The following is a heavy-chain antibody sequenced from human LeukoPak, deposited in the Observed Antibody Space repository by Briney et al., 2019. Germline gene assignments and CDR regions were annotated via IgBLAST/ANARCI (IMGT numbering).Heavy chain of an antibody. CDR3: ARRRGYSYPTYFDY. CDR2: IYTSGST. CDR1: GGSISSYY. Sequence: SETLSLTCTVSGGSISSYYWSWIRQPAGKGLEWIGRIYTSGSTNYNPSLKSRVTISVDTSKNQFSLKLSSVTAADAAVYYCARRRGYSYPTYFDYWGQGTLVTVSS. V-gene: IGHV4-4*07. J-gene: IGHJ4*02. D-gene: IGHD5-18*01.